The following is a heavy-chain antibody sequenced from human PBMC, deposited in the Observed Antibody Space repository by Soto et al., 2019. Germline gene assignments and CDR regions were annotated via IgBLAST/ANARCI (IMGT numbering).Heavy chain of an antibody. V-gene: IGHV4-59*01. CDR2: IYYSGST. J-gene: IGHJ5*02. Sequence: PSETLSLTCTVSGGSISSYYWSWIRQPPGKGLEWIGYIYYSGSTNYNPSLKSRVTISVDTSKNQISLKLSSVTAADTAVYYCARDGAARGNWFDPWGQGTLVTVSS. CDR3: ARDGAARGNWFDP. D-gene: IGHD6-6*01. CDR1: GGSISSYY.